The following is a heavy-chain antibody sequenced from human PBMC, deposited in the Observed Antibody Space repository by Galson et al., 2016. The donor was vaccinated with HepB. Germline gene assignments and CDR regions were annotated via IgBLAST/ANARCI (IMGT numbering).Heavy chain of an antibody. CDR2: IHNTADIT. V-gene: IGHV3-23*05. Sequence: LRLSCAAAGFDFSTYAMSWVRQAPGKGLEWVSIIHNTADITYYADSVKGRFTISRDNSKNTLYLQMNSLRAEDTAVYYCVKWGGGIWTNYHIDYWGQGTLVTVSS. CDR1: GFDFSTYA. CDR3: VKWGGGIWTNYHIDY. D-gene: IGHD3/OR15-3a*01. J-gene: IGHJ4*02.